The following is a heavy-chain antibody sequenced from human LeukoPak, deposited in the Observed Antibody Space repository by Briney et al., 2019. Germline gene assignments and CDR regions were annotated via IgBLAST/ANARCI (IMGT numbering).Heavy chain of an antibody. Sequence: PGGSLRLSCAASGFTFSSYAMHWVRQAPGMGLGWVAVISYDGSNKYYVDSVKGRFTISRDNSKNTVYLQMNSLRAEDTAVYYCARGGGDYGDTFDYWGQGTLVTVSS. J-gene: IGHJ4*02. CDR3: ARGGGDYGDTFDY. V-gene: IGHV3-30*03. CDR2: ISYDGSNK. CDR1: GFTFSSYA. D-gene: IGHD4-17*01.